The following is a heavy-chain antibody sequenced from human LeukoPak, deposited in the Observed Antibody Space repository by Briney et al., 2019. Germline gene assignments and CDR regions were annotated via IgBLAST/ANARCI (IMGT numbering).Heavy chain of an antibody. D-gene: IGHD6-19*01. CDR1: GFTFSSYG. Sequence: PGGSLRLSCVASGFTFSSYGMHWVRQAPGKGLEWVAVISYDGSNKYYADSVKGRFTISRDNSKNTLYLQMNSLRAEDTAVYYCAKIGVAGDIDYWGQGTLVAVSS. J-gene: IGHJ4*02. CDR3: AKIGVAGDIDY. V-gene: IGHV3-30*18. CDR2: ISYDGSNK.